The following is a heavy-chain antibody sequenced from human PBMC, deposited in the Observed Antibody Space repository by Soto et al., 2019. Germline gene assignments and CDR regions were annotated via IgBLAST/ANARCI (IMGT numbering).Heavy chain of an antibody. Sequence: SETLSLTCTVSGDSISSYYWSWIRQPPGKGLEWIGYIYYSGSTTYNPSFKSRVTISVDTSNNQFSLKLSSVTAADTAEYYCARDNIVVVTDMNPRSSGMDVWGQGTTVTVSS. CDR2: IYYSGST. CDR1: GDSISSYY. D-gene: IGHD2-21*02. J-gene: IGHJ6*02. V-gene: IGHV4-59*01. CDR3: ARDNIVVVTDMNPRSSGMDV.